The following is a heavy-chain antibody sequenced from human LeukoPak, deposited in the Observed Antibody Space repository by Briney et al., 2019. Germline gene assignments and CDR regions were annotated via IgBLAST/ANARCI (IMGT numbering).Heavy chain of an antibody. CDR2: INPSGGST. J-gene: IGHJ3*02. Sequence: GASVKVSCKASGYTFTSYYMHWVRQAPGQGLEWMGIINPSGGSTSYAQKFQGRVTMTRNTSISTAYMELSSLRSEDTAVYYCARAPNYYDSSGYTVDAFDIWGQGTMVTVSS. CDR1: GYTFTSYY. D-gene: IGHD3-22*01. V-gene: IGHV1-46*01. CDR3: ARAPNYYDSSGYTVDAFDI.